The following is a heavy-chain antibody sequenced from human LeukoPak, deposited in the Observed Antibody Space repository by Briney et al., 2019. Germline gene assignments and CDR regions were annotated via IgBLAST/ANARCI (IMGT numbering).Heavy chain of an antibody. J-gene: IGHJ4*02. Sequence: NPSETLSPTCAVYGGSFSGYYWSWIRQPPGKGLEWIGEINHSGSTNYNPSLKSRVTISVDTSKNQFSLKLSSVTAADTAVYYCARGRSSRRFHYWGQGTLVTVSS. CDR1: GGSFSGYY. CDR3: ARGRSSRRFHY. V-gene: IGHV4-34*01. D-gene: IGHD3-10*01. CDR2: INHSGST.